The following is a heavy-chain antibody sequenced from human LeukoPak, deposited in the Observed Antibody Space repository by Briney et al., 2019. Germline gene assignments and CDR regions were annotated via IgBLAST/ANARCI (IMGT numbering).Heavy chain of an antibody. D-gene: IGHD6-19*01. J-gene: IGHJ4*02. CDR3: AKGAMAGTGDYFDY. CDR2: ISGSGDST. Sequence: GGSLRLSCAASGFTFSSSPMSWVRQAPGKGLEWVSRISGSGDSTYYADSVKGRFTISRDNSKNTLYLQMNSLRAEDTAVYYCAKGAMAGTGDYFDYWGQGTLVTVSS. V-gene: IGHV3-23*01. CDR1: GFTFSSSP.